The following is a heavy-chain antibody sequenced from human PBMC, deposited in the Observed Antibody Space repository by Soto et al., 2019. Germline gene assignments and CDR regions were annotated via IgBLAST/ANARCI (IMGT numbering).Heavy chain of an antibody. V-gene: IGHV3-30*18. CDR3: AKDLGLELPDY. CDR1: VFTLSSYG. CDR2: ISYDGSNK. J-gene: IGHJ4*02. Sequence: GGALRLSCAASVFTLSSYGMHWVRQAPGKGLEWVAVISYDGSNKYYADSVKGRFTISRDNSKNTLYLQMNSLRAEDTAVYYCAKDLGLELPDYWGQGTLVTVPS. D-gene: IGHD1-7*01.